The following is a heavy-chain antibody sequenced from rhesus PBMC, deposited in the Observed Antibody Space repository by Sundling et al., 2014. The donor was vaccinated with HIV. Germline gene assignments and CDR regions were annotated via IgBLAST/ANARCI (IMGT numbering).Heavy chain of an antibody. CDR3: ARNYYVLQTTYGLDS. D-gene: IGHD3-22*01. CDR1: GASISINY. CDR2: IYGYDGTT. Sequence: QVQLQESGPGLVKPSETLSLTCAVSGASISINYWSWIRQAPGKGLEWIGRIYGYDGTTNYNPSLKSRVTISTDTSKNQFSLRLTSVTAADTAVYYCARNYYVLQTTYGLDSWGQGVVVTVSS. V-gene: IGHV4-160*01. J-gene: IGHJ6*01.